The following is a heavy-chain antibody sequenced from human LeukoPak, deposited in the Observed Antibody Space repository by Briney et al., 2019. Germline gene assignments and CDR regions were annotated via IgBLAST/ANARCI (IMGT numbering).Heavy chain of an antibody. D-gene: IGHD2-15*01. J-gene: IGHJ4*02. CDR1: GFTFSSYG. Sequence: GGSLRLSCAASGFTFSSYGMSWVRQAPGKGLDWVSAVTGGGSTHYADSVTGRFTISRDSSKNTLYLQMNSLRAEDTAVYYCAKDRSPYCSGGSCYSDYWGQGTLVTVSS. CDR3: AKDRSPYCSGGSCYSDY. V-gene: IGHV3-23*01. CDR2: VTGGGST.